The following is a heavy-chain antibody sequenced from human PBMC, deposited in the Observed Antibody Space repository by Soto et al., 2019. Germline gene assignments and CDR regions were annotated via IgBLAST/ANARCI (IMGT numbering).Heavy chain of an antibody. CDR3: ARVGGYGMDV. CDR2: IYHSGST. Sequence: SETLSLTCAVSGYSVSSGYYWGWIRQPPGKGLEWIGSIYHSGSTYYNPSLKSRVTISVDTSKNQFSLKLSSVTAADTAVYYCARVGGYGMDVWGQGTTVTVSS. CDR1: GYSVSSGYY. D-gene: IGHD3-10*01. V-gene: IGHV4-38-2*01. J-gene: IGHJ6*02.